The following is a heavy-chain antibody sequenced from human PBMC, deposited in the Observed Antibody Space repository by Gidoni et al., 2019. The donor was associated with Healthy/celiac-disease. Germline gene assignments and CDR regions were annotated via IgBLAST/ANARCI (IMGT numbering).Heavy chain of an antibody. CDR3: AAIVVVGEPSYYFDY. D-gene: IGHD2-15*01. V-gene: IGHV4-4*02. Sequence: QVQLQESGPGLVKPSVTLSLTCAVSGGSISSSNWWSWVRHPPGKGLEWIGEIYHSGSTTYNPSLKSRVTISVDKSKNQFSLKLSSVTAADTAVYYCAAIVVVGEPSYYFDYWGQGTLVTVSS. J-gene: IGHJ4*02. CDR2: IYHSGST. CDR1: GGSISSSNW.